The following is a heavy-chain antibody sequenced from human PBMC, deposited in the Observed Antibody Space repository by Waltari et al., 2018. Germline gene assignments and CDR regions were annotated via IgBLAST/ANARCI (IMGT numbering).Heavy chain of an antibody. CDR3: ARDTGPFYDYVWGSYRYNGAFDI. CDR2: ISSSSSTI. CDR1: GFTFSSYS. J-gene: IGHJ3*02. Sequence: EVQLVESGGGLVQPGGSLRLSCAASGFTFSSYSMNWVRQAPGKGLEWVSYISSSSSTIYYADSVKGRFTISRDNAKNSLYLQMNSLRAEDTAVYYCARDTGPFYDYVWGSYRYNGAFDIWGQGTMVTVSS. D-gene: IGHD3-16*02. V-gene: IGHV3-48*04.